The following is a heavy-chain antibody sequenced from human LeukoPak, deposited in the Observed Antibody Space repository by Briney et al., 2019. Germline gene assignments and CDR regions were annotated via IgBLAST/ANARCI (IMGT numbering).Heavy chain of an antibody. CDR3: ARMLTSTWDLDY. CDR2: TDWDDDK. Sequence: ESGPTLVNPTQTLTLTCTFSRFSLDTSGMCVNWIRQPPGEALEWLARTDWDDDKYYSTSLRTRLTISKDTSKNQVVLTMTNMDPVDTATYYCARMLTSTWDLDYWGQGTLVTVSS. J-gene: IGHJ4*02. V-gene: IGHV2-70*11. CDR1: RFSLDTSGMC. D-gene: IGHD6-13*01.